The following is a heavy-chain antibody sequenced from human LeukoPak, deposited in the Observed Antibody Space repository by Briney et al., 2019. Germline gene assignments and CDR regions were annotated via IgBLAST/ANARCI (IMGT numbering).Heavy chain of an antibody. D-gene: IGHD5-12*01. Sequence: GGSLRLSCAASGFTLSSYSMHWVRQAPGKGLEFVSAISKNGRNTYYGNSMKGRFTISRDNSKNTLYLQMNSLRAEDTAVYYCAKAYGGYPDAAEFDYWGQGTLVTVSS. CDR3: AKAYGGYPDAAEFDY. CDR2: ISKNGRNT. V-gene: IGHV3-64*01. J-gene: IGHJ4*02. CDR1: GFTLSSYS.